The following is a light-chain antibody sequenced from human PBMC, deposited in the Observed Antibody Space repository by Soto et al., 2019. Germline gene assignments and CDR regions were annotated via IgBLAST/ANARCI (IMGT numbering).Light chain of an antibody. CDR1: QSVGSK. V-gene: IGKV3-15*01. Sequence: EVVMTQSPATLSLSPGERATLSCRASQSVGSKLAGYQQKPGQAPRLLLFDAVTRGTGIPARISGSGSGTEFMLLITSMQSEDVAVYYCHQYNNWPPLAFGGGTKVEI. CDR3: HQYNNWPPLA. CDR2: DAV. J-gene: IGKJ4*01.